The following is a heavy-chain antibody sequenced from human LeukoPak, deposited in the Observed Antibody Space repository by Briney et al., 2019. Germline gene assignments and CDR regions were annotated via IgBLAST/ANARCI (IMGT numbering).Heavy chain of an antibody. Sequence: ASVKVSCKVSGYTLTELSMHWVRQAPGKGLEWMGGFDPEDGETIYAQKFQGRVTMTEDTSTDTAYMELSSLRSEDTAVYYCATVARGYSYGRYYFDYWGQGTLVTVSS. CDR2: FDPEDGET. D-gene: IGHD5-18*01. J-gene: IGHJ4*02. CDR1: GYTLTELS. CDR3: ATVARGYSYGRYYFDY. V-gene: IGHV1-24*01.